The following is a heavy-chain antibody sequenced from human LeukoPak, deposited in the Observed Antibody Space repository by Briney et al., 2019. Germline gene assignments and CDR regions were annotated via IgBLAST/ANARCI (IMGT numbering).Heavy chain of an antibody. Sequence: GGSLRLSCVGSGFSFGSYPMSWVRQAPGKGLEWVSSINNFVQNTYYADSVKGRFTISRDNSEKSLFLQMGSLRVEDTAVYYCAKGKINHNGAFDAWGQGTRVTVSS. D-gene: IGHD1-20*01. CDR3: AKGKINHNGAFDA. J-gene: IGHJ3*01. CDR2: INNFVQNT. CDR1: GFSFGSYP. V-gene: IGHV3-23*05.